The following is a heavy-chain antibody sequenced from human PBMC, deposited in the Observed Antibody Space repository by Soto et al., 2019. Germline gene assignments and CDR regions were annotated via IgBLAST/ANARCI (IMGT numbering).Heavy chain of an antibody. J-gene: IGHJ6*02. CDR1: GYSFTSYW. V-gene: IGHV5-10-1*01. CDR2: IDPSDSYT. D-gene: IGHD3-3*01. CDR3: ARPTYDFWSGPQRYGMDV. Sequence: GESLKISCNGSGYSFTSYWISWVRQMPGKGLEWMGRIDPSDSYTNYSPSFQGHVTISADKSISTAYLQWSSLKASDTAMYYCARPTYDFWSGPQRYGMDVWGQGTKVTVYS.